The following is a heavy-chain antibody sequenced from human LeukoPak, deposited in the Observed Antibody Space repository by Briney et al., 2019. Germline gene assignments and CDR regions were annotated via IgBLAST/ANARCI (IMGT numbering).Heavy chain of an antibody. CDR2: ISYNGGRK. V-gene: IGHV3-30*18. CDR3: AKAPVTTCRGAFCYPFDY. J-gene: IGHJ4*02. Sequence: PGGSLRLSCAASGFTFSSYWMSWVRQAPGKGLEWVALISYNGGRKDYADSVKGRFTISRDSSKNTLFLQMNRLRPEDAAVYYCAKAPVTTCRGAFCYPFDYWGLGTLVTVSS. D-gene: IGHD2-15*01. CDR1: GFTFSSYW.